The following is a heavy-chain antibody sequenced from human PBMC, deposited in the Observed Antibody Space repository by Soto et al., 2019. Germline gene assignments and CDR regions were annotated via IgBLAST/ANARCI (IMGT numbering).Heavy chain of an antibody. D-gene: IGHD2-2*01. CDR2: ISDSGDRT. V-gene: IGHV3-23*01. CDR1: GFTFSRYA. Sequence: EVQLLESGGTLVQPGGSLRLSCAASGFTFSRYAMNWVRQAPGKGLEWVSEISDSGDRTNYADSVKGRFTMSRDNSKNTLYLQMNSLRPEDTAVYYCGKDLGYCSSSTCSPPYGMDVWGQGTTVTVSS. J-gene: IGHJ6*02. CDR3: GKDLGYCSSSTCSPPYGMDV.